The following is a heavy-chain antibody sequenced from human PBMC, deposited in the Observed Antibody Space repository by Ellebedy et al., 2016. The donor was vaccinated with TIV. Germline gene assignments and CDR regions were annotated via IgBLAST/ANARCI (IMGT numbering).Heavy chain of an antibody. CDR1: GFTFSSYS. D-gene: IGHD2-21*02. V-gene: IGHV3-21*01. CDR3: AREACGGDCFQLDI. J-gene: IGHJ3*02. CDR2: ISSSSSYI. Sequence: GESLKISXAASGFTFSSYSMNWVRQAPGKGLEWVSSISSSSSYIYYADSVKGRFTISRDNAKNSLYLQMNSLRAEDTAVYYCAREACGGDCFQLDIWGQGTMVTVSS.